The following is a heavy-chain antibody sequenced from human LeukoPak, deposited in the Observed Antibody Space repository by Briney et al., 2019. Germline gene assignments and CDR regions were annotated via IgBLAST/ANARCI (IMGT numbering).Heavy chain of an antibody. CDR3: ARVVAATLYDLDY. CDR2: IYHSGST. V-gene: IGHV4-38-2*02. CDR1: GFSINSGYY. Sequence: PSGALSLPWPGSGFSINSGYYWGWVRQPPGKGVGGIGSIYHSGSTYYNPSLKSRVTISVDTSKNQFSLKLSSVTAADTAVYYCARVVAATLYDLDYWGQGTLVTVSS. J-gene: IGHJ4*02. D-gene: IGHD2-15*01.